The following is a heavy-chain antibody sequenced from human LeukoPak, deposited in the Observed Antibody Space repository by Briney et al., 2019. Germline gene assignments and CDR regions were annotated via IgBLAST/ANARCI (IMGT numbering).Heavy chain of an antibody. CDR1: GVTFSGYN. J-gene: IGHJ4*02. Sequence: PGDSLRLSCLGSGVTFSGYNINWIRQAPGKGLEWVSSVSTNNHYIFYADSVNGRFTISRDNAKNAVFLQMTSLRGEDTAVYYCARGGYNTPDHWGQGTLVTVSS. V-gene: IGHV3-21*06. D-gene: IGHD5-18*01. CDR2: VSTNNHYI. CDR3: ARGGYNTPDH.